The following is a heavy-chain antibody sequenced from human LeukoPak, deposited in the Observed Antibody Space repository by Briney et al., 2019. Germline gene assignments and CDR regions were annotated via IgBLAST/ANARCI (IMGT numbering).Heavy chain of an antibody. D-gene: IGHD4-11*01. CDR1: GFTFSSYA. V-gene: IGHV3-23*01. CDR2: ISGSGGST. J-gene: IGHJ6*03. Sequence: PGGSLRLSCAASGFTFSSYAMSWVRQAPGKGLEWVSAISGSGGSTYYADSVRGRFTISRDNSKNTLYLQMNSLRAEDTAVYYCAKGTTVNFYYYYMDVWGKGTTVTVSS. CDR3: AKGTTVNFYYYYMDV.